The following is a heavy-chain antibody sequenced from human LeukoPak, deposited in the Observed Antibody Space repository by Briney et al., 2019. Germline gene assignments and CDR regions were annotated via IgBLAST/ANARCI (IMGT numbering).Heavy chain of an antibody. Sequence: ASVKVSCKASGYTFTSYYMHWVRQAPGQGLEWMGIINPSGGSTSYAQKFQGRVTMTRDTSTSTVYVELSSLRSEDTAVYYCARDEIQSSAQQSRGYWFDPWGQGTLVTVS. CDR2: INPSGGST. D-gene: IGHD6-13*01. V-gene: IGHV1-46*01. CDR3: ARDEIQSSAQQSRGYWFDP. CDR1: GYTFTSYY. J-gene: IGHJ5*02.